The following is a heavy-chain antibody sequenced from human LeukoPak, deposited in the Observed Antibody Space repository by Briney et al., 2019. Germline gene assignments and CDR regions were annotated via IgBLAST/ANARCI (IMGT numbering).Heavy chain of an antibody. D-gene: IGHD3-10*01. CDR2: INPNSDGT. V-gene: IGHV1-2*02. CDR3: AREGGMVQGVIITFSY. J-gene: IGHJ4*02. Sequence: ASVKVSRKASGYTFTGYYMHWVRQAPGQGLEWMGWINPNSDGTNYAQKFQGRVTMTRDTSISTAYMELSRLRSDDTAVYYCAREGGMVQGVIITFSYWGQGTLVTVSS. CDR1: GYTFTGYY.